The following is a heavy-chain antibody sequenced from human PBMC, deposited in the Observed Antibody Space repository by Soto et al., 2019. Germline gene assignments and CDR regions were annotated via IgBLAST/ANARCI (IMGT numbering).Heavy chain of an antibody. D-gene: IGHD3-16*01. J-gene: IGHJ3*01. CDR2: ISAYNGNT. CDR3: VRVDVRGGAFEV. CDR1: GYTFTSYG. V-gene: IGHV1-18*01. Sequence: QVQLVQSGAEVKKPGASVKVSCRASGYTFTSYGISWVRQAPGQGLEWMGWISAYNGNTHYAQKLQGRVTMSPDAATSADEMELGGLGSDDRGVYCCVRVDVRGGAFEVWGQGKMV.